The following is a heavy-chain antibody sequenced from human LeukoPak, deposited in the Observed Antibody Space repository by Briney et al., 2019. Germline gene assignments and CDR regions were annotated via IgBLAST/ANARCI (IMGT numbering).Heavy chain of an antibody. CDR3: ARVTRLGYCSSTSCYVFDY. J-gene: IGHJ4*02. CDR2: IIPIFGTA. CDR1: GGTFSSYA. Sequence: GASVKVSCKASGGTFSSYAISWVRQAPGQGLEWMGGIIPIFGTANYAQKFQGRVTITTDESTSTAYMELSSVGSEDTAVYYCARVTRLGYCSSTSCYVFDYWGQGTLVTVSS. D-gene: IGHD2-2*01. V-gene: IGHV1-69*05.